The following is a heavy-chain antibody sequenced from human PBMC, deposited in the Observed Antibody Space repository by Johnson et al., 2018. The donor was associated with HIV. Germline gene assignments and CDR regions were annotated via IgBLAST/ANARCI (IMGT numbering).Heavy chain of an antibody. J-gene: IGHJ3*02. V-gene: IGHV3-7*05. CDR1: GFTLVTYS. CDR3: ARERDSTGDGGAFDS. Sequence: QLVASGGGLVQPGGSLTPSSAPPGFTLVTYSMSWVRQAPGKGLEWVANINPDGREKYDLDSVKGRFTISRDNAKNSTYLQMNRLRAEDTAVYYGARERDSTGDGGAFDSWGQGTMVTVSS. D-gene: IGHD7-27*01. CDR2: INPDGREK.